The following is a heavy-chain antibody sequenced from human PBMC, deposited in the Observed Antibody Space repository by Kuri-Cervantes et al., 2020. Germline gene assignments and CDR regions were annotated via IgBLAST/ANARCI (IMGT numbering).Heavy chain of an antibody. CDR3: ARPSGIYLYTYYFDY. V-gene: IGHV1-18*01. Sequence: ASVKVSCKASGYTFPSYAMHWVRQAPGQRLEWMGWISPYNGNTNYAQKLQGRVTMTTDTSTSTAYMELRSLRSDDTAVYYCARPSGIYLYTYYFDYWGQGTLVTVSS. D-gene: IGHD1-26*01. CDR2: ISPYNGNT. J-gene: IGHJ4*02. CDR1: GYTFPSYA.